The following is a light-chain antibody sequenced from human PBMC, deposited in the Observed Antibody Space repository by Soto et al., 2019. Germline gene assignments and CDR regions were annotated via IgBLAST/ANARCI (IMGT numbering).Light chain of an antibody. CDR1: SSDIGIYNY. V-gene: IGLV2-14*01. J-gene: IGLJ3*02. CDR2: DVS. Sequence: QSVLTQPASVSGSPGQSITISCTGTSSDIGIYNYVSWYQQHPGKAHKLMIYDVSNRPSGVSNRFSGSKSGNTASLTISGLQAEDEADYYCSSYTSSTTWVFGGGTKVTVL. CDR3: SSYTSSTTWV.